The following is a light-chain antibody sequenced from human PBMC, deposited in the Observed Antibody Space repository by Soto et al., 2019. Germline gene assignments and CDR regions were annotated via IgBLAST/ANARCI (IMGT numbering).Light chain of an antibody. CDR1: SSDVGGYNY. CDR3: SSFTNTITRYA. Sequence: QSVLTQPASVSGSPGQSITISCTGTSSDVGGYNYVSWFQHHPGKAPKLIIYEVSYRPSGVSNRFSGSKSGDTASLTISGLQAEDEVDYYCSSFTNTITRYAFGTGTKLTVL. J-gene: IGLJ1*01. CDR2: EVS. V-gene: IGLV2-14*01.